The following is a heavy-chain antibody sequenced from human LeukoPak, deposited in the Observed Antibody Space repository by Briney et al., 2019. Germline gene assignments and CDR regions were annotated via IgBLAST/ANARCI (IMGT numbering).Heavy chain of an antibody. CDR1: GGTFSSYA. CDR2: IIPIFGTA. CDR3: ARTTLGSSWYYYYYMDV. V-gene: IGHV1-69*05. J-gene: IGHJ6*03. Sequence: SVKVSCKASGGTFSSYAISWVRQAPGQGLEWMGGIIPIFGTANYAQKFQGRVTITMDESTSTAYMELSSLRSEDTAVYYCARTTLGSSWYYYYYMDVWGKGTTVTVSS. D-gene: IGHD6-13*01.